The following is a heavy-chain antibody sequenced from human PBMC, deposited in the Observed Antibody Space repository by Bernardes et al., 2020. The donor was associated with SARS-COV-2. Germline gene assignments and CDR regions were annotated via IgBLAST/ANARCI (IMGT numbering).Heavy chain of an antibody. J-gene: IGHJ4*02. Sequence: SETLSLTCGVYGVAFSGHYWSWIRQPPGKGLEWIGAIDQSGKTNYNPSLKSRVTMSVDTSNKQFFLKLISVTAADTAVYYCARGRILQYFDWFGRGPDDFGGQGTLVTVSS. CDR2: IDQSGKT. CDR3: ARGRILQYFDWFGRGPDDF. CDR1: GVAFSGHY. V-gene: IGHV4-34*01. D-gene: IGHD3-9*01.